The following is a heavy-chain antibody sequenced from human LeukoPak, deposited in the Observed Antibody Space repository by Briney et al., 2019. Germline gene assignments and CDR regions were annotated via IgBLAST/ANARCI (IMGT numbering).Heavy chain of an antibody. D-gene: IGHD6-13*01. V-gene: IGHV4-39*01. J-gene: IGHJ4*02. CDR3: ARLVVSSWYHEVLRGRDY. CDR2: FYYSGST. CDR1: GGSISSRPYS. Sequence: PSETLSLTCTVSGGSISSRPYSWGWIRQPPGKGQEWLGSFYYSGSTYYKPSLKSRVTISVDTSKNQFSLKLRSVTAADTAVYYCARLVVSSWYHEVLRGRDYWGQGTLVTVSS.